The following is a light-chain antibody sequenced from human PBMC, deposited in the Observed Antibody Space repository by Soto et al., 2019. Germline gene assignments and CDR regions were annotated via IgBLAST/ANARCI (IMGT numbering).Light chain of an antibody. Sequence: EIVMTQSPATLSVSPGERATLSCRASQSVSSNLAWYQQKPGQAPRLLIYGASTRATGIPARFSCSGSGTEFTLTISSLQSEDFAVYHCQQYSNWPRTFGQGTRVEIK. CDR1: QSVSSN. V-gene: IGKV3-15*01. CDR3: QQYSNWPRT. J-gene: IGKJ1*01. CDR2: GAS.